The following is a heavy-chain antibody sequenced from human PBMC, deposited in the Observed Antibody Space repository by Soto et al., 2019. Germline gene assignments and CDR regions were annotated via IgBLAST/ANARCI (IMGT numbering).Heavy chain of an antibody. CDR3: ARDISASDGDY. CDR1: GGSVSSQY. D-gene: IGHD2-21*02. V-gene: IGHV4-4*07. J-gene: IGHJ4*02. Sequence: SETLSLTCTVSGGSVSSQYWSWIRQPAGKGLEWIGRIYNGGIPLIHPSLESRVTISIDTSKNQFSLRLTSVTAADTAIYYCARDISASDGDYWGQGTLVTVSS. CDR2: IYNGGIP.